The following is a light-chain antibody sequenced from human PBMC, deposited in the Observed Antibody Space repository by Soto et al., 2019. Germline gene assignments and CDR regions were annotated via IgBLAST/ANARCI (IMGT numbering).Light chain of an antibody. Sequence: QSALTQPASVSGSPGQSITISCTGTSSDVGGYNYVSWYQQHPGKAPKLMIYEVTNRPSGVSNRFSGSKSDYTASLTISGLQGEDEADYYCSSYAGSFTYVFGTGTKLTVL. CDR2: EVT. CDR3: SSYAGSFTYV. CDR1: SSDVGGYNY. J-gene: IGLJ1*01. V-gene: IGLV2-14*01.